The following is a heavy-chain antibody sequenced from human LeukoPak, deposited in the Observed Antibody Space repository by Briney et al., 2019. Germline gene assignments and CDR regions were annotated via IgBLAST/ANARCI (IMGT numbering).Heavy chain of an antibody. CDR1: GFTFSSYA. D-gene: IGHD3-3*01. CDR2: ISSTGGST. J-gene: IGHJ4*02. CDR3: AKRVPYYFDY. V-gene: IGHV3-23*01. Sequence: GGSLRLSCAASGFTFSSYAMNWVRQAPGKGLGWVSSISSTGGSTSYADSVKGRFTISRDNSNNTLYLQMNSLRAEDTAVYYCAKRVPYYFDYWGQGTLVTVSS.